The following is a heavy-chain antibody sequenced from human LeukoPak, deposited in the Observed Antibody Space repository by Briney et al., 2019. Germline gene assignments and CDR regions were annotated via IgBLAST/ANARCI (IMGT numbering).Heavy chain of an antibody. CDR3: AIEGLYYDSSGYYY. CDR1: GFTFSSYS. D-gene: IGHD3-22*01. Sequence: GGSLRLSCAASGFTFSSYSMNWVRQAPGKGLEWVSSISSSSSYIYYADSVKGRFTISRDNAKNSLYLQMNSLRAEDTAVYYCAIEGLYYDSSGYYYWGQGTLVTVSS. V-gene: IGHV3-21*01. CDR2: ISSSSSYI. J-gene: IGHJ4*02.